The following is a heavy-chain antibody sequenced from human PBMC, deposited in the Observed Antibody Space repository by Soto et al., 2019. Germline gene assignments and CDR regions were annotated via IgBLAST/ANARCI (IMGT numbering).Heavy chain of an antibody. V-gene: IGHV4-30-2*01. CDR3: ARVRYYDSSGYPPIN. CDR1: GGSISSGGYS. CDR2: IYHSGST. D-gene: IGHD3-22*01. J-gene: IGHJ4*02. Sequence: TLSLTCAVSGGSISSGGYSWSWIRQPPGKGLEWIGYIYHSGSTYYNPSLKSRVTISVDRSKNQFSLKLSSVTAADTAVYYCARVRYYDSSGYPPINWGQGTLVTVSS.